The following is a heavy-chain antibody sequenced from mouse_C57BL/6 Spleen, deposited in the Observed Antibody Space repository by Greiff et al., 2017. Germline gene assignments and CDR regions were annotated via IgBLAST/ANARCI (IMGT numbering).Heavy chain of an antibody. D-gene: IGHD2-10*01. Sequence: VKLVESGPELVKPGASVKISCKASGYAFSSSWVNWVKQRPGKGLEWIGRIYPGDGDTNYNGKFKGKATLTADKSSSTAYMQLSSLTSEDSAVYFCARSYYDPAWFAYWGQGTLVTVSA. CDR1: GYAFSSSW. J-gene: IGHJ3*01. CDR3: ARSYYDPAWFAY. CDR2: IYPGDGDT. V-gene: IGHV1-82*01.